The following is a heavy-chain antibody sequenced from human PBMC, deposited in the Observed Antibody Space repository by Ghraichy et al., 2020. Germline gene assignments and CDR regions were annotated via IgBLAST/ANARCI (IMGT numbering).Heavy chain of an antibody. CDR3: AREGSYRELDY. J-gene: IGHJ4*02. D-gene: IGHD2-2*02. Sequence: SETLSLTCTVSGGSISSGGYYWSWIRQHPGKGLEWIGYIYYSGSPYYNPSLKSRVTISVDTSKNQFSLKLSSVTAADAAVYYCAREGSYRELDYWRQGTLVTVSS. CDR1: GGSISSGGYY. V-gene: IGHV4-31*03. CDR2: IYYSGSP.